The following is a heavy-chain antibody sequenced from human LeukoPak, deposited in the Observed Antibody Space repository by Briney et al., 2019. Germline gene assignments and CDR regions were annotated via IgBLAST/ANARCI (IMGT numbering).Heavy chain of an antibody. CDR3: VRDYYDGSRNYFDY. D-gene: IGHD3-22*01. Sequence: RASVKVSCKAAGYTFTGFYIHWVRQAPGQGLEWVGWINPASGGTKYAQKFQGRVTMTRDTSITTAYMELSRLTSDDTAVYYCVRDYYDGSRNYFDYWGQGTLVPVSS. CDR2: INPASGGT. CDR1: GYTFTGFY. V-gene: IGHV1-2*02. J-gene: IGHJ4*02.